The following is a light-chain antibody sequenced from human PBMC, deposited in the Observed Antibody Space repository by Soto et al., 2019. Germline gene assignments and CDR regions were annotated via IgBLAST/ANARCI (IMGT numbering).Light chain of an antibody. Sequence: EIVLTQSPATLSLSPGDRATLSCRASQSLVSYLAWYQQKPGQAPRLLIYEASNRATGIPARFSGSGSGTDFTLTISSLEPEDFAIYYCQQRSNWPLTFGGGTKVEIK. CDR3: QQRSNWPLT. CDR2: EAS. J-gene: IGKJ4*01. CDR1: QSLVSY. V-gene: IGKV3-11*01.